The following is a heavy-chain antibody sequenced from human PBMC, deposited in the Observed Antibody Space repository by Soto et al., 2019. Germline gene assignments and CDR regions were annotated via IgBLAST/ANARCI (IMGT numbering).Heavy chain of an antibody. V-gene: IGHV1-69*01. J-gene: IGHJ4*02. Sequence: QVQLVQSGAEVKKPGSSVKVSCKASGGGFNSYAFSWVRQAPGQGLEWMGALIPSFGTANYAQKFQGRATITADESTTTVYMDLSSLTPDDTAMYFCARAGDCSGGSCYSFILDYWGQGTQVTVSS. CDR2: LIPSFGTA. CDR1: GGGFNSYA. D-gene: IGHD2-15*01. CDR3: ARAGDCSGGSCYSFILDY.